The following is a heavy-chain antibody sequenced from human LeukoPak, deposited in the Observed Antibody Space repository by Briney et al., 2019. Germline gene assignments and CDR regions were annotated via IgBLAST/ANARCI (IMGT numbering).Heavy chain of an antibody. CDR2: ISSSSSTI. D-gene: IGHD3-22*01. CDR1: GFTFSSYS. V-gene: IGHV3-48*04. Sequence: GGSLRLSCAASGFTFSSYSMNWVRQAPGKGLEWVSYISSSSSTIYYADSVKGRFTISRDNAKNSLYLQMNSLRAEDTAVYYCARVAYYYDSSGYSNDSWRQGTLVTVSS. CDR3: ARVAYYYDSSGYSNDS. J-gene: IGHJ4*02.